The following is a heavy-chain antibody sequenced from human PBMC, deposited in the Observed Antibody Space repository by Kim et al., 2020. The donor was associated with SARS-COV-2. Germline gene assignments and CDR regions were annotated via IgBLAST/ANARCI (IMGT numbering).Heavy chain of an antibody. V-gene: IGHV1-69*01. CDR3: ARDESSSWLYRPVY. D-gene: IGHD6-13*01. Sequence: AKKFQGRVTITADESTSTAYMELSSLRSEDTAVYYCARDESSSWLYRPVYWGQGTLVTVSS. J-gene: IGHJ4*02.